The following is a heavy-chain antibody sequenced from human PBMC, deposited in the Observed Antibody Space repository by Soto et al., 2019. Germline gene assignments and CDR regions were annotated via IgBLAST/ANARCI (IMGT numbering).Heavy chain of an antibody. Sequence: PSETLSLTCAVYGGSFSGYYWIWIRQPPGKGLEWIGEINHSGSTNYNPSLKSRVTISVDTSKNQFSLKLSSVTAADTAVYYCARGYSSGWYRNWGQGTLVTVSS. J-gene: IGHJ4*02. CDR2: INHSGST. V-gene: IGHV4-34*01. CDR1: GGSFSGYY. CDR3: ARGYSSGWYRN. D-gene: IGHD6-19*01.